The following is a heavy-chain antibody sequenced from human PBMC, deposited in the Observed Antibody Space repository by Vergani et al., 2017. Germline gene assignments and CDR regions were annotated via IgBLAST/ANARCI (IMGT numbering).Heavy chain of an antibody. V-gene: IGHV3-23*04. CDR2: ISNSGGST. CDR1: GFTFSSYA. J-gene: IGHJ4*02. D-gene: IGHD4-11*01. CDR3: AKATVTFRSY. Sequence: EVQLVESGGGLVKPGGSLRLSCAASGFTFSSYAMSWVRQAPGKGLEWVSGISNSGGSTYYADSVKGRFTVSRDNSKNTLYLQMNSLRAEDTAIYYCAKATVTFRSYWGQGTLVTVSS.